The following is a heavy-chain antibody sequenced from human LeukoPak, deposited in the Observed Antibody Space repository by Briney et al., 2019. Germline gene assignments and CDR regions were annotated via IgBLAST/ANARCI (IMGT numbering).Heavy chain of an antibody. CDR1: GFTVSSNY. Sequence: GGSLRLSCAASGFTVSSNYMSWVRQAPGKGLEWVSVIYSGGSTYYADSVKGRFTISRDNSKNTLYLQMNSLRAEDTAVYYCARNAVEYRGGDVWGKGTTVTVSS. J-gene: IGHJ6*04. V-gene: IGHV3-66*01. CDR2: IYSGGST. D-gene: IGHD2-8*02. CDR3: ARNAVEYRGGDV.